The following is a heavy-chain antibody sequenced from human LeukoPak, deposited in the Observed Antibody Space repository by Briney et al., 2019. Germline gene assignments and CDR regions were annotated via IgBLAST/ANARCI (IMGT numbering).Heavy chain of an antibody. J-gene: IGHJ4*02. D-gene: IGHD3-10*01. Sequence: GSSVKVSCKASGGTFSSYAISWVRQAPGQGLQWMGGIIPIFGTANYAQKFQGRVTITADESTSTAYMELSSLRSEDTAVYSSAREGHDGGSYFDYWGQGTLVTVSS. V-gene: IGHV1-69*01. CDR1: GGTFSSYA. CDR2: IIPIFGTA. CDR3: AREGHDGGSYFDY.